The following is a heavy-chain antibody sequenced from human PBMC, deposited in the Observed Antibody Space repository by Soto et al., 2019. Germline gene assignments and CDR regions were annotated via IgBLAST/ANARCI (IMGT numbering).Heavy chain of an antibody. Sequence: QVQLVQSGAEVKKPGASVKVSCKVSGYTRTELSMHWVRQAPGKGLEWMGGFDPEDGETIYAQKFQGRVTMTEDTSTYTAYMELSSLRSADTAVYYCATALHYYGSGSYYLQGGWFDLWGQGTLVTVSS. V-gene: IGHV1-24*01. CDR1: GYTRTELS. D-gene: IGHD3-10*01. CDR2: FDPEDGET. CDR3: ATALHYYGSGSYYLQGGWFDL. J-gene: IGHJ5*02.